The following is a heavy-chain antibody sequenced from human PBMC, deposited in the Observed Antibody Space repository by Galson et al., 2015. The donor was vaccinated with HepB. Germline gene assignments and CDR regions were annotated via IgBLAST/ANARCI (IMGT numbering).Heavy chain of an antibody. CDR1: GFIFITYA. CDR2: ISGSGGST. Sequence: SLRLSCAASGFIFITYAMTWVRQAPGKGLEWVSVISGSGGSTYHSDSVKGRFTISRDNAKNSLYLHMRSLRDDDTAVYYCAKDLRRWALDSWGQGTLVTVSS. J-gene: IGHJ4*02. D-gene: IGHD6-13*01. CDR3: AKDLRRWALDS. V-gene: IGHV3-23*01.